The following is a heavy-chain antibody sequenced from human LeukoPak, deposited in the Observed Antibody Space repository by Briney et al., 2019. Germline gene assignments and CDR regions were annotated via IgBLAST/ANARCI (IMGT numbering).Heavy chain of an antibody. Sequence: EASVKVSCKASGGTFSSYAISWVRQAPGQGLEWMGGIIPIFGTANYAQKFQGRVTNTADESTSTAYMELSSLRSEDTAVYYCARPSYYYDSSGYFDYWGQGTLVTVSS. CDR3: ARPSYYYDSSGYFDY. V-gene: IGHV1-69*13. D-gene: IGHD3-22*01. CDR1: GGTFSSYA. J-gene: IGHJ4*02. CDR2: IIPIFGTA.